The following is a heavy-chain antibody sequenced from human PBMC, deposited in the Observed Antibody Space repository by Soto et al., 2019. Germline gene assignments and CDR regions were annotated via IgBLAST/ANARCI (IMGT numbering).Heavy chain of an antibody. CDR3: ARDRAPGWAYYYGMDV. CDR1: GNTFTSYY. Sequence: QVQLAQSGAEVKKPGDSVMLSCKASGNTFTSYYMHWVRQAPGQGLEWMGIINPSSGSTNYAQKLQGRVNMTRDTSTRTVYMELSSLRSEDTAVYYCARDRAPGWAYYYGMDVWGQGTTVTVSS. CDR2: INPSSGST. V-gene: IGHV1-46*03. D-gene: IGHD1-26*01. J-gene: IGHJ6*02.